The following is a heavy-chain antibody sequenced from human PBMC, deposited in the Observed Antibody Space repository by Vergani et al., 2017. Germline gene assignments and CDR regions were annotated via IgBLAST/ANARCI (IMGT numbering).Heavy chain of an antibody. J-gene: IGHJ5*01. CDR3: VRTEYCTGIACNTRFDS. D-gene: IGHD2-8*02. CDR2: IDEYGNRA. V-gene: IGHV3-74*03. CDR1: GFSFNTSW. Sequence: EVQLVESGGGSVQSGGSLRLSCVASGFSFNTSWMHWVRQVPGKGLMWVARIDEYGNRATYGDFETGRVTSSRDNAKNTVFLQMNNLRADDAGVYYCVRTEYCTGIACNTRFDSWGQGALVTVSS.